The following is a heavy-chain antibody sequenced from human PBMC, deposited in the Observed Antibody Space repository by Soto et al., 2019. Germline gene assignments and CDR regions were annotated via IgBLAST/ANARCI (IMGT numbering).Heavy chain of an antibody. Sequence: QVQLQQWGAGLLKPSETLSLTCAVYGGSFSGYYWSWIRQPPGKGLEWIGEINHSGSTNYNPSLKSRFTISVDTSKNQFSLKLSSVTAADTGVYYCARVVPAAEYYYYGMDVWGQGTTVTVSS. D-gene: IGHD2-2*01. J-gene: IGHJ6*02. CDR2: INHSGST. CDR1: GGSFSGYY. CDR3: ARVVPAAEYYYYGMDV. V-gene: IGHV4-34*01.